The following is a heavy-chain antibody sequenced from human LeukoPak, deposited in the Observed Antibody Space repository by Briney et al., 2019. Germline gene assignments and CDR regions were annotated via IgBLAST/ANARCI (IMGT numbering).Heavy chain of an antibody. D-gene: IGHD3-10*01. J-gene: IGHJ6*02. CDR3: ARGLVYGSGSYPEYYYYYYGMDV. CDR2: MNPNSGNT. V-gene: IGHV1-8*01. Sequence: ASVKVSCKASGYTFTSYDINWVRQATGQGLERMGWMNPNSGNTGYAQKFQGRVTMTRNTSISTAYMELSSLRSEDTAVYYCARGLVYGSGSYPEYYYYYYGMDVWGQGTTVTVSS. CDR1: GYTFTSYD.